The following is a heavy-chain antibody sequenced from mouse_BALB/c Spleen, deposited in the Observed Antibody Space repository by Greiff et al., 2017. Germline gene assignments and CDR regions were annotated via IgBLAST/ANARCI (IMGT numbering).Heavy chain of an antibody. J-gene: IGHJ4*01. CDR1: GFLFISYG. Sequence: EVPLVEFGGGLLRPGGSLNLSVAALGFLFISYGRLWVPQTPDKRLELVATINSNGGSTYYPDSVKGRFTISRDNAKNTLYLQMSSLKSEDTAMYYCARMGFYGNYAMDYWGQGTSVTVSS. D-gene: IGHD2-1*01. CDR2: INSNGGST. V-gene: IGHV5-6-3*01. CDR3: ARMGFYGNYAMDY.